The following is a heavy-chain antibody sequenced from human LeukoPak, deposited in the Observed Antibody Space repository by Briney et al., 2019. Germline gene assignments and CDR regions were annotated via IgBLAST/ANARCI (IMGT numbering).Heavy chain of an antibody. J-gene: IGHJ4*02. D-gene: IGHD4-17*01. CDR1: GGSLSSGGYY. V-gene: IGHV4-30-2*01. CDR3: ARDYAVTTVFDY. Sequence: SETLSLTCTVSGGSLSSGGYYWSWIRQPPGKGLEWIGYIYHSGSTYYNPSLKSRVTISVDRSKNQFSLKLSSVTAADTAVYYCARDYAVTTVFDYWGQGTLVTVSS. CDR2: IYHSGST.